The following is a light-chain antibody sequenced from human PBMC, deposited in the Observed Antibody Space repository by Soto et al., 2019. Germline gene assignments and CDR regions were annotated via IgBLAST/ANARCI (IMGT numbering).Light chain of an antibody. V-gene: IGKV3-11*01. Sequence: EIVLTQSPATLSLSPGERSTLSCMASQSVSSYLLWYQQEAGQAPRLLIYDASNRATGIPARFSGSGSETDFTLTISSLEPEDVAVYYCQHRMNWPLTCGQGTRLEIK. CDR3: QHRMNWPLT. CDR1: QSVSSY. J-gene: IGKJ5*01. CDR2: DAS.